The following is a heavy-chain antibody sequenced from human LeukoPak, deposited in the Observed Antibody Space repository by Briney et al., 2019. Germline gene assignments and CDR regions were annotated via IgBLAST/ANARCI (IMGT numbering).Heavy chain of an antibody. V-gene: IGHV5-51*01. CDR1: GYPFASYW. CDR2: IYPGDSET. Sequence: GESLKISCQGSGYPFASYWIGWVRQMPGKGLEWMGIIYPGDSETRYSPSFQGQVTISVDKSISTAYLQWRNLEASDTAMYYCARQNSVCFDHGGQDTLVPVS. CDR3: ARQNSVCFDH. D-gene: IGHD5/OR15-5a*01. J-gene: IGHJ4*02.